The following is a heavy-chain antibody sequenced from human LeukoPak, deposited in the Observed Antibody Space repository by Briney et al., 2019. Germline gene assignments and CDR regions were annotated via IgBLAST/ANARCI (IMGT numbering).Heavy chain of an antibody. J-gene: IGHJ5*02. CDR1: GFTFSSYW. D-gene: IGHD3-10*02. CDR2: INHNGNVN. V-gene: IGHV3-7*03. Sequence: GGSLRLPCAASGFTFSSYWMNWARQAPGKGLEWVASINHNGNVNYYVDSVKGRFTISRDNAKNSLYLQMSNLRAEDTAVYYCAKDHVWGPRRVWFDPWGQGTLVTVSS. CDR3: AKDHVWGPRRVWFDP.